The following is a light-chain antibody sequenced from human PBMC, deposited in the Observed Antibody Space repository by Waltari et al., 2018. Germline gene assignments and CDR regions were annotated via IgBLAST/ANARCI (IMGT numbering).Light chain of an antibody. Sequence: QSALTQPASVSGSPGQSITISCTGTSSDVGNYNLVSWYPQYPGKAPKVMIYYENRRASGVSDRFAGSKAGNTASLTISGVQAEDEADYYCCSYAGSYTWVFGGGTKLTVL. CDR3: CSYAGSYTWV. J-gene: IGLJ3*02. CDR2: YEN. CDR1: SSDVGNYNL. V-gene: IGLV2-23*01.